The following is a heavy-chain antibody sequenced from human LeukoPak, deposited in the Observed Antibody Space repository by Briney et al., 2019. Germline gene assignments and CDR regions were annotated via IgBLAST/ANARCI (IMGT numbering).Heavy chain of an antibody. D-gene: IGHD2-2*01. CDR1: GYTFTSYY. V-gene: IGHV1-46*01. CDR2: INPSGGST. J-gene: IGHJ4*02. Sequence: ASVKVSCKASGYTFTSYYIHWVRQAPGQGLEWMGIINPSGGSTSYAQKFQGRVTMTRDMSTSTVYMELSSLRSEDTAVYYCASMYLGYCSSTSCYGPLDYWGQGTLVTVSS. CDR3: ASMYLGYCSSTSCYGPLDY.